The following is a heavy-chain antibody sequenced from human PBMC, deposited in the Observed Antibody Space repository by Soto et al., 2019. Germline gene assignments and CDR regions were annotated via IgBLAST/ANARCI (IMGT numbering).Heavy chain of an antibody. CDR1: GYIFVNYG. D-gene: IGHD5-12*01. J-gene: IGHJ4*02. Sequence: ASVKGSCKASGYIFVNYGIAWVRQAPGQGLEWMGWISPYSGNTHYASKVQGRLTMTTDTSTSTAYMDLGSLTSDDTAVYYCARDSDDSGYAPAPFDYWGQGTLVTVSS. CDR2: ISPYSGNT. V-gene: IGHV1-18*01. CDR3: ARDSDDSGYAPAPFDY.